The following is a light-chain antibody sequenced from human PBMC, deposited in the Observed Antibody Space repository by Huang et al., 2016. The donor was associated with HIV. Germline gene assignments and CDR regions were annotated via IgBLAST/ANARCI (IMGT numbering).Light chain of an antibody. V-gene: IGKV3-20*01. CDR2: VAS. J-gene: IGKJ3*01. CDR3: HQYGSPPFT. CDR1: QSISSSS. Sequence: EIVLTQSPGTLSLSPGERATLSCRASQSISSSSLAWYLQKPGQAPTLLIHVASTRATDIPDRFSGSGSGTDFTLTISRLEPEDFAVYYCHQYGSPPFTFGPGTKVDIK.